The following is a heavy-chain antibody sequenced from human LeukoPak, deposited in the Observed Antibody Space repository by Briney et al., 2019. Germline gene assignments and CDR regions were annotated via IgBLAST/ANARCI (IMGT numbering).Heavy chain of an antibody. D-gene: IGHD1-1*01. CDR3: VRPCTTGPYDYFYYMDV. V-gene: IGHV3-7*01. Sequence: GGSLRLSCAASGFTFSSYWMTWVRQAPGKGLEWVANIKKDGTEKYYVDSGKGRFTISRDNAKNSLYLQMNSLRAEDTAVYFCVRPCTTGPYDYFYYMDVWGKGTTVTISS. J-gene: IGHJ6*03. CDR2: IKKDGTEK. CDR1: GFTFSSYW.